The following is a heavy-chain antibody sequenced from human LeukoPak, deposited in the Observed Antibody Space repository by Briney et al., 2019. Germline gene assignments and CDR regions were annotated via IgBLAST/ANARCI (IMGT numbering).Heavy chain of an antibody. CDR2: IRYDGSNK. J-gene: IGHJ6*03. CDR3: AKGSKQVLFTRNHYMDV. V-gene: IGHV3-30*02. CDR1: GFTFSSYA. Sequence: PGGPLRLSCAASGFTFSSYAMHWVRQAPGKGLEWVAFIRYDGSNKYYADSVKGRFTISRDNSKNTLYLQMNSLRGEDTAVYYCAKGSKQVLFTRNHYMDVWGKGTTVTVSS. D-gene: IGHD5/OR15-5a*01.